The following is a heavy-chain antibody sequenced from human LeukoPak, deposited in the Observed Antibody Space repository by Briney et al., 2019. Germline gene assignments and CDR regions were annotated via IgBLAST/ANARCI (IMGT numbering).Heavy chain of an antibody. V-gene: IGHV3-30*04. D-gene: IGHD4-17*01. Sequence: PGRSLRLSCAASGFIFSNYAMHWVRQAPGKELEGVAVISYDGSLKYYADSVKGRFTISRDNSKNTLSLQINGLRAEDTAVYYCARLVTGTTVINSGWFDPWGQGTLVTVSS. CDR3: ARLVTGTTVINSGWFDP. CDR1: GFIFSNYA. J-gene: IGHJ5*02. CDR2: ISYDGSLK.